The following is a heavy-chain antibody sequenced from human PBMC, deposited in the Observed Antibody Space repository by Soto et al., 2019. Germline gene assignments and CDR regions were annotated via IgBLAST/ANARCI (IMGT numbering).Heavy chain of an antibody. CDR2: ISYDGSNK. Sequence: PGGSLRLSCAASGFTVSSYGMHWVRQAPGQGLEWVAGISYDGSNKYYADSVKGRFTISRDNSKNTLYLQMNSLRAEDTAVYYCAKAVRGETKIPCCFDYWGKGTLVTVAS. CDR1: GFTVSSYG. J-gene: IGHJ4*02. D-gene: IGHD3-10*01. V-gene: IGHV3-30*18. CDR3: AKAVRGETKIPCCFDY.